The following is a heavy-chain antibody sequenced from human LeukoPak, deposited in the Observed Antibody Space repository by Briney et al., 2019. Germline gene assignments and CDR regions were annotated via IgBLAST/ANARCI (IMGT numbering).Heavy chain of an antibody. V-gene: IGHV1-18*01. Sequence: ASVNVSCTASGYTFTSYGISWVRQAPGQGPEWMGWISAHNGNTNYAQKFQGRVTMTTDTSTSTAYMELRSLRSDDTAVYYCARAEYCSSTSCYSGGRLYSSSAGDYWGQGTLVTVSS. CDR2: ISAHNGNT. CDR1: GYTFTSYG. CDR3: ARAEYCSSTSCYSGGRLYSSSAGDY. J-gene: IGHJ4*02. D-gene: IGHD2-2*01.